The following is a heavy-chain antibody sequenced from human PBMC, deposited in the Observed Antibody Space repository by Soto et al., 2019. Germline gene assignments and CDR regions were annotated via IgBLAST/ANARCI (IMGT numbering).Heavy chain of an antibody. D-gene: IGHD5-12*01. Sequence: DSVKGRFTISRDNSKNTLYLQMNNLRADDTAVYYCASPVSDYDPYFDYWGQGTLVTVSS. CDR3: ASPVSDYDPYFDY. J-gene: IGHJ4*02. V-gene: IGHV3-30*01.